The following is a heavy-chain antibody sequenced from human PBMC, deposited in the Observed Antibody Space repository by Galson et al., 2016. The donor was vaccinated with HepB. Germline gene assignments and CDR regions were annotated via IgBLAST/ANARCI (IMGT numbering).Heavy chain of an antibody. J-gene: IGHJ4*02. Sequence: SLRLSCAASGFTFSSYSMNWVRQAPGEGLEWVSSISSSSRYIYYADSVKGRFTISRDNAKNSLYLQMNSLRAEDKDVYYCVRGRHDYVWGSYRHIDYWGQGTLVTVSS. D-gene: IGHD3-16*02. CDR2: ISSSSRYI. CDR1: GFTFSSYS. V-gene: IGHV3-21*01. CDR3: VRGRHDYVWGSYRHIDY.